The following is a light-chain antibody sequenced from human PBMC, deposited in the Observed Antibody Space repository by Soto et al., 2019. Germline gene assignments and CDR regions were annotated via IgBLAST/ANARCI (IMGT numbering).Light chain of an antibody. CDR2: AAS. Sequence: DIQMTQSPSSLSASVGDRVTVTCRASQSISNNLNWYQKKQGKAPTLLIFAASTLQTGVPSRFSGSGFGTDFTLTISSLQLEDFATYYCQQSYTSPFTFGGGTKVDVK. CDR1: QSISNN. J-gene: IGKJ4*01. V-gene: IGKV1-39*01. CDR3: QQSYTSPFT.